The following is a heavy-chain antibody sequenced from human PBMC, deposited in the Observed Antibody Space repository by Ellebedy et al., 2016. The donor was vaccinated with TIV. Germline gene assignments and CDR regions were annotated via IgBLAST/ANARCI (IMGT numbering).Heavy chain of an antibody. V-gene: IGHV3-74*01. CDR3: ARESVRYFDWDS. CDR1: GFTLSGYY. Sequence: GESLKISCVASGFTLSGYYMHWVRQVPGTGLVWVARINTDGSSSNYADSVEGRFTISRDNAKKTLYLEMSGLSVEDTAVYYCARESVRYFDWDSWGQGTLVTV. J-gene: IGHJ4*02. D-gene: IGHD3-9*01. CDR2: INTDGSSS.